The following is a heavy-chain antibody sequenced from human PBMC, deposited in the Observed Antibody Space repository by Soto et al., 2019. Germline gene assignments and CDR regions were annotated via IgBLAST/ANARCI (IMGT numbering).Heavy chain of an antibody. Sequence: PSLTFAVSCGSISISNWWIWVRQPPGKGLEWIGEIYHSGSTNYNPSLKSRVTISVDKSKNQFSLKLSSVTAADTAVYYCARGIAVAGRWGGDAFDIWGQGTMVTVSS. J-gene: IGHJ3*02. CDR3: ARGIAVAGRWGGDAFDI. CDR2: IYHSGST. D-gene: IGHD6-19*01. V-gene: IGHV4-4*02. CDR1: CGSISISNW.